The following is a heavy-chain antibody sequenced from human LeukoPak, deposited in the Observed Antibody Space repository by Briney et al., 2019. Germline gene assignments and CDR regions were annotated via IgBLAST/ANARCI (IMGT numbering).Heavy chain of an antibody. Sequence: GGSLRLSCAASGFTFSSYAMHWVRQAPGKGLEWVAIISYDGSNKYYADSVKGRFTISRDNSKNTLYLQMNSLRAEDTAVYYCASRLWGSGWDIDYWGQGTLVTVSS. D-gene: IGHD6-19*01. V-gene: IGHV3-30-3*01. J-gene: IGHJ4*02. CDR2: ISYDGSNK. CDR3: ASRLWGSGWDIDY. CDR1: GFTFSSYA.